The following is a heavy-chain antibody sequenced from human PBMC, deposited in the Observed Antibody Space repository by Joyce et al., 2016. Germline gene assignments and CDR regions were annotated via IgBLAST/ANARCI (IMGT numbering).Heavy chain of an antibody. Sequence: EVQLVESGGGLVQPGGSLSLSCAASGFSFSGYWIHWVHQAPGKGLVWVSRINTDGSSTRFADSVKGRFTISRDNAKNTLYLQMNSLRAEDTTVYYCVRGISARPGGPNWFDPWGQGTLVTVSS. J-gene: IGHJ5*02. CDR3: VRGISARPGGPNWFDP. CDR1: GFSFSGYW. D-gene: IGHD6-6*01. CDR2: INTDGSST. V-gene: IGHV3-74*01.